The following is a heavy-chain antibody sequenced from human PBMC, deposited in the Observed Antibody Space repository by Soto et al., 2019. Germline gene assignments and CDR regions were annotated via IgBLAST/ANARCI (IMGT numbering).Heavy chain of an antibody. CDR2: ISYDGSNK. Sequence: GWSLRLSCAASGFTFSSYSMHWVRQAPGKGLEWVAVISYDGSNKYYADSVKGRFTISRDNSKNTLYLQMNSLRAEDTAVYYCARGSSSWPWWGQGTLVTVSS. V-gene: IGHV3-30-3*01. CDR1: GFTFSSYS. D-gene: IGHD6-13*01. CDR3: ARGSSSWPW. J-gene: IGHJ4*02.